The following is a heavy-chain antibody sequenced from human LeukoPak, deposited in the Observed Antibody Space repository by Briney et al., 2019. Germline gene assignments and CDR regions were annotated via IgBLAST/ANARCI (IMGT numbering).Heavy chain of an antibody. J-gene: IGHJ5*02. CDR3: ARRLTQYDCFDP. CDR2: TYYTSTWYN. D-gene: IGHD2-2*01. Sequence: SQTLSLTCAISGDTISSNSAVWYWFRQSPSRGLEWLGRTYYTSTWYNDYAVSVRGRITVNPDTSKNQFSLHLNSVTPEDTAVYYCARRLTQYDCFDPWGQGILVTVSS. CDR1: GDTISSNSAV. V-gene: IGHV6-1*01.